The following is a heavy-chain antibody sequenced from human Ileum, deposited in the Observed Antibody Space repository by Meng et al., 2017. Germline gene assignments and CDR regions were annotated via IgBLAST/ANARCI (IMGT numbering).Heavy chain of an antibody. Sequence: GGSLRLSCAASGFTFSNYEINWVRQAPGKGLEWISYINPSGTAIYFADSVKGRFTMSRDNAKNSLYLQMSSLRAEDTAVYYCVRDSGSGCSPNESALDIWGQGTLSPSPQ. CDR3: VRDSGSGCSPNESALDI. CDR1: GFTFSNYE. V-gene: IGHV3-48*03. D-gene: IGHD1-26*01. CDR2: INPSGTAI. J-gene: IGHJ3*02.